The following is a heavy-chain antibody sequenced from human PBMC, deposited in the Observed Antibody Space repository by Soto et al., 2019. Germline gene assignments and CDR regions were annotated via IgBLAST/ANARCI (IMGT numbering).Heavy chain of an antibody. CDR1: GDSISSGGYS. CDR2: IYDSGKA. CDR3: ARGYCSSSSCYEFDH. Sequence: SETLSLTCAVSGDSISSGGYSWNWIRQPPGKGLEWIGYIYDSGKAYYNPSLKSRVIISVDTSENQFSLKVTSVTAADTAMYYCARGYCSSSSCYEFDHWGQGSLVTVS. J-gene: IGHJ4*02. V-gene: IGHV4-30-2*01. D-gene: IGHD2-2*01.